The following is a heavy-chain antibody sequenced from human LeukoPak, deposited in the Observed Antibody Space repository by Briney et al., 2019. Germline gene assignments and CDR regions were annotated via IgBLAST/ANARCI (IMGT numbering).Heavy chain of an antibody. CDR2: ISGSGGST. D-gene: IGHD2-15*01. J-gene: IGHJ4*02. V-gene: IGHV3-23*01. Sequence: PGGSLRLSCAASGFTFSSYAMSWVRQAPGKGLEWVSAISGSGGSTYYADSVKGRFTISRDNAKNTLYLQMNSLRAEDTAVYYCARGPSGGNFYVGDYWGQGTLVTVSS. CDR3: ARGPSGGNFYVGDY. CDR1: GFTFSSYA.